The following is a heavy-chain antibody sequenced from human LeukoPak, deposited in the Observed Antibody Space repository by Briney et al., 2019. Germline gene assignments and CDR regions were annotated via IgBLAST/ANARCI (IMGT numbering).Heavy chain of an antibody. D-gene: IGHD3-10*01. CDR3: ATMVQGIYTYFGS. CDR2: IYYSGGT. J-gene: IGHJ4*02. Sequence: PSETLSLTCTVFGGSISSYYWSWIRQPPGRGLEWVGYIYYSGGTNYNPSLKSRVTMSVDTSKNQLSLKLSSVTAADTAVYYCATMVQGIYTYFGSWGQGNLVAVSS. CDR1: GGSISSYY. V-gene: IGHV4-59*01.